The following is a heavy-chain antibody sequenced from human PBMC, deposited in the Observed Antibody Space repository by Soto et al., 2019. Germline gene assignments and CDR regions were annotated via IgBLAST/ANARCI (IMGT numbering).Heavy chain of an antibody. J-gene: IGHJ6*04. CDR3: ANRPNRGMSGLGP. D-gene: IGHD3-10*01. V-gene: IGHV2-5*01. Sequence: QITLKESGPTLVKPTQTLTLTCTLSGFSLNSGGGGVVWIRQPPGKALEWLALIYWNDDKRYSPSLKSRLTITKDTSRNHIVLTITNVDPGDTGTYYCANRPNRGMSGLGPWGEGTTVTVSS. CDR2: IYWNDDK. CDR1: GFSLNSGGGG.